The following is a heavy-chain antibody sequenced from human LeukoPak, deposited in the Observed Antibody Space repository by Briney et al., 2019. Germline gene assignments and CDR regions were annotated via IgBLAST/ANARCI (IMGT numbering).Heavy chain of an antibody. CDR3: TTIPTVLRLGELSPREVPFDY. J-gene: IGHJ4*02. V-gene: IGHV3-15*01. CDR1: RFTFSNAW. Sequence: GGSLRLSCAASRFTFSNAWMSWVRQAPGKGLEWVGRIKSKTDGGTTDYAAPVKGRFTISRDDSKNTLYLQMNSLKTEDTAVYYCTTIPTVLRLGELSPREVPFDYWGQGTLVTVSS. CDR2: IKSKTDGGTT. D-gene: IGHD3-16*02.